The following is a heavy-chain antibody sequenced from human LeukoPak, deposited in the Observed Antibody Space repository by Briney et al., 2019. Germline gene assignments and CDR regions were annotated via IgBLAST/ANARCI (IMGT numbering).Heavy chain of an antibody. CDR1: GGSISSSSYY. D-gene: IGHD3-22*01. V-gene: IGHV4-39*01. CDR3: ARLPKYYYDNSDYSGYYFDY. Sequence: SETLSLTRTVSGGSISSSSYYWGWSHQPPGKGLEWIGSIYYSGSTYYNPSLKSRVTISVDTSKTQFSLKLRSVTAADTAVYYCARLPKYYYDNSDYSGYYFDYWGQGTLVTVSS. J-gene: IGHJ4*02. CDR2: IYYSGST.